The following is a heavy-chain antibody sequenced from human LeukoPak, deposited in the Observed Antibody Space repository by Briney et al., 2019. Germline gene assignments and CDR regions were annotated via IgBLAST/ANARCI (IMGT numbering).Heavy chain of an antibody. CDR2: ISSSSSTI. CDR1: GFTFSRYG. D-gene: IGHD3-22*01. Sequence: GGSLRLSCAGSGFTFSRYGFNWVRQAPGKGLEWVSYISSSSSTIYYADSVKGRFTISRDNAKNSLYLQMNSLRAEDTAVYYCAARPSPRYYYDSSGYYYFDYWGQGTLVTVSS. CDR3: AARPSPRYYYDSSGYYYFDY. V-gene: IGHV3-48*01. J-gene: IGHJ4*02.